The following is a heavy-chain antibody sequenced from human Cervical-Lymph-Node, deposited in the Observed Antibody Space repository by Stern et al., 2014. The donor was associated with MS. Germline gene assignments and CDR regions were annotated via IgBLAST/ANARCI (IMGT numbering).Heavy chain of an antibody. Sequence: VQLVEAGAEVKKPGASVKVSCKASGYSFTAYYMHWVRQAPGQGLEWMVWIDPNSGGTKSAQNFQGRVPMTRDTSISTFYMELSGLTSYDTAVFYCARERHSMDVWGQGTTVTVSS. CDR3: ARERHSMDV. J-gene: IGHJ6*02. V-gene: IGHV1-2*02. CDR1: GYSFTAYY. CDR2: IDPNSGGT.